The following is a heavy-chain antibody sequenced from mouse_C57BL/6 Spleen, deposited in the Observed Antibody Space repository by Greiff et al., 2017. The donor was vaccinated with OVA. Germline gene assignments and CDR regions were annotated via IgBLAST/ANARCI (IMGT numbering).Heavy chain of an antibody. CDR2: ISSGSSTI. D-gene: IGHD1-1*01. J-gene: IGHJ3*01. CDR1: GFTFSDYG. Sequence: EVMLVESGGGLVKPGGSLKLSCAASGFTFSDYGMHWVRQAPEKGLEWVAYISSGSSTIYYADTVKGRFTISRDNAKNTLFLQMTSLRSEDTAMYYCARPDYGSSYSAWFAYWGQGTLVTVSA. CDR3: ARPDYGSSYSAWFAY. V-gene: IGHV5-17*01.